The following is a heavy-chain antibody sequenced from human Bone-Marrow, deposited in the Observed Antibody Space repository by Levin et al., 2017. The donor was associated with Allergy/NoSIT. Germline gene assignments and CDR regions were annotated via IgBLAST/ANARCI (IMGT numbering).Heavy chain of an antibody. D-gene: IGHD3-9*01. CDR1: GNTFGDSY. CDR3: AKGTAGYSPLQV. J-gene: IGHJ4*02. V-gene: IGHV1-2*02. CDR2: IKPKTGVT. Sequence: PGASVKVSCKASGNTFGDSYIHWVRQAPGQGLEWMGWIKPKTGVTNFAQHLRGRIILTADASIPTTYMEMSGLTADDTALYFCAKGTAGYSPLQVWGQGTLVTVSS.